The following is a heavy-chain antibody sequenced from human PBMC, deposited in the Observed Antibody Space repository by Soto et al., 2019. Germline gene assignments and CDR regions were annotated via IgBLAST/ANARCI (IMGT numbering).Heavy chain of an antibody. CDR3: AREYGDYVIPFDF. J-gene: IGHJ4*02. D-gene: IGHD4-17*01. Sequence: EVQLVESGGGLVQPGGSLRLSCAASGFTFSSYWMHWVRQAPGKGLVWVSRINRAGTSPHFADSVKGRFTISRDNDKNTLYLEMNSLRAEATAVYYCAREYGDYVIPFDFWGRGTLVTVSS. CDR2: INRAGTSP. CDR1: GFTFSSYW. V-gene: IGHV3-74*01.